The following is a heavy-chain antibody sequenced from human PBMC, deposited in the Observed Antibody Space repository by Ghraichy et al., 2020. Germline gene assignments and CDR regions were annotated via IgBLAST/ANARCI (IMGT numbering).Heavy chain of an antibody. CDR2: IYYSGST. Sequence: SETLSLTCTVSGGSISSSSYYWGWIRQPPGKGLEWIGSIYYSGSTYYNPSLKSRVTISVDTSKNQFSLKLSSVTAADTAVYYCARHLVYDSSMGYWGQGTLVTVSS. J-gene: IGHJ4*02. CDR3: ARHLVYDSSMGY. V-gene: IGHV4-39*01. D-gene: IGHD3-22*01. CDR1: GGSISSSSYY.